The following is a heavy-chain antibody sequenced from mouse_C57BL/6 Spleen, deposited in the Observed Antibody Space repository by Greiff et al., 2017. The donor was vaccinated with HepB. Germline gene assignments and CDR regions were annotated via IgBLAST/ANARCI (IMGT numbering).Heavy chain of an antibody. V-gene: IGHV3-6*01. J-gene: IGHJ1*03. CDR2: ISYDGSN. D-gene: IGHD1-1*01. CDR3: ARRRDYSGSPDV. Sequence: EVQLQQSGPGLVKPSQSLSLTCSVTGYSITSGYYWNWIRQFPGNKLEWMGYISYDGSNNYNPSLKNRIPITRDTSKNQVFLKLNSVTTEDTATYYCARRRDYSGSPDVWGTGTTVTVSS. CDR1: GYSITSGYY.